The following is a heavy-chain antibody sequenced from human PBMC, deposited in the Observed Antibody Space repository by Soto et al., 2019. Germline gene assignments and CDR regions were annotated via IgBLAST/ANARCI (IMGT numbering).Heavy chain of an antibody. CDR2: IIPVFDKA. CDR3: ARLRRDWGDAFDL. CDR1: GGPFGNSA. D-gene: IGHD3-16*01. J-gene: IGHJ3*01. V-gene: IGHV1-69*01. Sequence: QVQLVQSGADVKKPGSSVRVSCKTSGGPFGNSAISWVRQAPAQRLEWIGEIIPVFDKANYAQNFQGRLTITADDSTATVFMQLGSLRSEDTAVYFCARLRRDWGDAFDLWGQGTLVTVSS.